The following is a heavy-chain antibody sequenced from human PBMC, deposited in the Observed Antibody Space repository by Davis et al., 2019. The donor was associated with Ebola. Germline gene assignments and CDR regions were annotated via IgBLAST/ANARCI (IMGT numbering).Heavy chain of an antibody. Sequence: SETLSLTCAVSGDSISSSNWWSWVRQPPGKGLEWIGEISQSGSTNYNPSLKSRVTISVDKSKNQYSLKLSSVTAADTAVYYCAGHSVTTLAFMDVWGQGTTVTVSS. D-gene: IGHD4-11*01. CDR3: AGHSVTTLAFMDV. J-gene: IGHJ6*02. CDR2: ISQSGST. CDR1: GDSISSSNW. V-gene: IGHV4-4*02.